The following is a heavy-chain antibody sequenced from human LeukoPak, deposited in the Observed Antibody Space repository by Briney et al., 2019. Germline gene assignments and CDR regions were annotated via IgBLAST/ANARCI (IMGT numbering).Heavy chain of an antibody. Sequence: ASVKVSCKVSGYTFTDYYMHWVQQAPGKGLEWMELVDPEDGETIYAEKFQGRVTITADTSTDTAYMELSSLRSEDTAVYYCATDLTMVRGVTNWFDPWGQGTLVTVSS. J-gene: IGHJ5*02. V-gene: IGHV1-69-2*01. CDR3: ATDLTMVRGVTNWFDP. CDR2: VDPEDGET. D-gene: IGHD3-10*01. CDR1: GYTFTDYY.